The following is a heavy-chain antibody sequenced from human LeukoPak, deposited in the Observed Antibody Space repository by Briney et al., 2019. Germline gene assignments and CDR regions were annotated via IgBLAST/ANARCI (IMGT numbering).Heavy chain of an antibody. J-gene: IGHJ4*02. CDR1: GFSFSKFG. CDR3: ARDHPYSSSYDY. Sequence: GGSLRLSCAASGFSFSKFGMNWVRQAPGKGLEWVSSISSSSSYIYYADSVKGRFTISRDNAKNSLYLQMNSLRAEDTAVYYCARDHPYSSSYDYWGQGTLVTVSS. V-gene: IGHV3-21*01. D-gene: IGHD6-13*01. CDR2: ISSSSSYI.